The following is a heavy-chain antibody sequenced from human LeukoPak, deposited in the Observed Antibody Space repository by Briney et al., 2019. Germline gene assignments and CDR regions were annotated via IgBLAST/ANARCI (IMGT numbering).Heavy chain of an antibody. CDR2: IYSGGST. CDR3: ARGAYYYDSSGYYANAFDI. D-gene: IGHD3-22*01. CDR1: GFTFSSYV. V-gene: IGHV3-66*01. Sequence: GGSLRLSCAASGFTFSSYVMSWVRQAPGKGLEWVSVIYSGGSTYYADSVKGRFTISRDNSKNTLYLQMNSLRAEDTAVYYCARGAYYYDSSGYYANAFDIWGQGTMVTVSS. J-gene: IGHJ3*02.